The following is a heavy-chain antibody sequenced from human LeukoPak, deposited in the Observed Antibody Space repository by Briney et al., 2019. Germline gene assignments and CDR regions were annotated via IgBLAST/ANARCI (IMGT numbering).Heavy chain of an antibody. V-gene: IGHV3-33*08. Sequence: GGSLRLSCSASGFTFTGYAMHWVRQAPGQGLEWVAVIWYDGSNNYYAEYVKGRFTISRDNSKNTLYLQMDSLRAEDTGVYYCARDSSGCFDQWGQGTLVTVSS. CDR2: IWYDGSNN. J-gene: IGHJ4*02. CDR3: ARDSSGCFDQ. D-gene: IGHD6-25*01. CDR1: GFTFTGYA.